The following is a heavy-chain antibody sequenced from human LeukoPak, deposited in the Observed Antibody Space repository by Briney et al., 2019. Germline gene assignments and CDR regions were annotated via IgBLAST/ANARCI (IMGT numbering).Heavy chain of an antibody. D-gene: IGHD2-15*01. CDR1: GGSISSYY. CDR2: IYYSGST. V-gene: IGHV4-59*01. Sequence: SETLSLTCTVPGGSISSYYWSWIRQPPGKGLEWIGYIYYSGSTNYNPSLKSRVTISVDTSKNQFSLKLSSVTAADTAVYYCARNLNCSGGSCYWGIDYWGQGTLVTVSS. J-gene: IGHJ4*02. CDR3: ARNLNCSGGSCYWGIDY.